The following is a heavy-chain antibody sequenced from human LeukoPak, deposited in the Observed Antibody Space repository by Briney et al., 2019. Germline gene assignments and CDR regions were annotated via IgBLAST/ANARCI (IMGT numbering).Heavy chain of an antibody. CDR2: INWNGGST. CDR3: ARDGRYGPHNWFDP. D-gene: IGHD1-26*01. Sequence: GGSLRLSCAASGFTFDDYGMSWVRQAPGKGLEWVSGINWNGGSTGYADSVKGRFTISRDNAKNSLYLQMNSLRAEDTALYYCARDGRYGPHNWFDPWGQGTLVTVSS. J-gene: IGHJ5*02. CDR1: GFTFDDYG. V-gene: IGHV3-20*04.